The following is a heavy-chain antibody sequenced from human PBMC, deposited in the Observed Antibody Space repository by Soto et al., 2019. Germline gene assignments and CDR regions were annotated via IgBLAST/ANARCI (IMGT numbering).Heavy chain of an antibody. CDR2: ISYDGSNK. D-gene: IGHD6-19*01. CDR3: AKDGKYSSGWYTDNYYYMDV. Sequence: PGGALRPSYATPGFTFSSYGMHWVLQAPGKGPEWVAVISYDGSNKYYADSVKGRFTISRDNSKNTLYLQMNSLRAEDTAVYYCAKDGKYSSGWYTDNYYYMDVWGKGTTVTVSS. V-gene: IGHV3-30*18. J-gene: IGHJ6*03. CDR1: GFTFSSYG.